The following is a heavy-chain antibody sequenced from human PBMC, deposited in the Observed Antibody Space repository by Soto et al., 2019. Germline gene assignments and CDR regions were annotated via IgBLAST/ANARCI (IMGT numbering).Heavy chain of an antibody. V-gene: IGHV4-59*08. CDR2: IYYSGST. Sequence: SETLSLTCTVSGGSISSYYWSWIRQPPGKGLEWIGYIYYSGSTNYNPSLKSRVTISVDTSKNQFSLKLSSVTAADTAVYYCARHKPYAPGYYFDYWGQGTLVTVSS. J-gene: IGHJ4*02. CDR1: GGSISSYY. CDR3: ARHKPYAPGYYFDY. D-gene: IGHD2-2*01.